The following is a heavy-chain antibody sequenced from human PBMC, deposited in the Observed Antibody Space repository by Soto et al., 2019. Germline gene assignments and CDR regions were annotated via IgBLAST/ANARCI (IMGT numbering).Heavy chain of an antibody. CDR3: AREPVAGIWFDP. V-gene: IGHV1-18*01. Sequence: QVQLVQSGAEVKKPGASVKVSCKASGYTFTSYGISWVRQAPGQGLEWMGWINSYNGNTNYAQKVQGRVTMTTDTSTSKAHMELRSLRSDDTAVYYCAREPVAGIWFDPWGQGTLVTVSS. CDR2: INSYNGNT. CDR1: GYTFTSYG. D-gene: IGHD6-19*01. J-gene: IGHJ5*02.